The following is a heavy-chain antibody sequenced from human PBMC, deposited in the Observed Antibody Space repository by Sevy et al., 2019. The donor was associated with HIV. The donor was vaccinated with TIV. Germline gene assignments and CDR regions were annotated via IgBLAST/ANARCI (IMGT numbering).Heavy chain of an antibody. CDR2: ISSSSSYI. V-gene: IGHV3-21*01. D-gene: IGHD3-22*01. CDR1: GFTFSSYS. CDR3: ARETRLTMTPWAPDAFDI. J-gene: IGHJ3*02. Sequence: GGSLRLSCAASGFTFSSYSMNWVRQAPGKGLEWVSSISSSSSYIYYADSVKGRFTISRDNAKNSLYLQMNSLRAEDTAVYYCARETRLTMTPWAPDAFDIWGQGTMVTVSS.